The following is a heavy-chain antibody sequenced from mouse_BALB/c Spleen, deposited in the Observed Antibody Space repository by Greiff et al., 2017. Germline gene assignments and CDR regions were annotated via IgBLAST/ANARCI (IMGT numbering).Heavy chain of an antibody. CDR3: ARTFVTTGGYAMDY. CDR1: GFSLTSYG. J-gene: IGHJ4*01. CDR2: IWSGGST. D-gene: IGHD1-2*01. V-gene: IGHV2-2*02. Sequence: VKLVESGPGLVQPSQSLSITCTVSGFSLTSYGVHWVRQSPGKGLEWLGVIWSGGSTDYNAAFISRLSISKDNSKSQVFFKMNSLLANDTAIYYCARTFVTTGGYAMDYWGQGTSVTVSS.